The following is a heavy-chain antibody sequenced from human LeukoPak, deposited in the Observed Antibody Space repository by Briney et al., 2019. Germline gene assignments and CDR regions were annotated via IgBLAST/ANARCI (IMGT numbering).Heavy chain of an antibody. D-gene: IGHD6-13*01. CDR2: IWYDGSNK. CDR3: ARDGVSSSWYGGYFDY. Sequence: GGSLRLSCAASGFTFSSYGVHWVRQAPGEGLEWVAVIWYDGSNKYYADSVKGRFTISRDNSKNTLYLQMNSLRAEDTAVYYCARDGVSSSWYGGYFDYWGQGTLVTVSS. J-gene: IGHJ4*02. V-gene: IGHV3-33*01. CDR1: GFTFSSYG.